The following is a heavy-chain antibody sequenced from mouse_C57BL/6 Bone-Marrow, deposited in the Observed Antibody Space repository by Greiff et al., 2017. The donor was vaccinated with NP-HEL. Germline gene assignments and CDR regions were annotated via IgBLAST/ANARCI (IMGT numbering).Heavy chain of an antibody. CDR2: IRNKANNHAT. D-gene: IGHD1-1*01. CDR3: TRLLYYGSSYDY. Sequence: EVHLVESGGGLVQPGGSMKLSCAASGFTFSDAWMDWVRQSPEKGLEWVAEIRNKANNHATYYAESVKGRFTISRDDSKSSVYLQMNSLRAEDTGIYYCTRLLYYGSSYDYWGQGTTLTVSS. V-gene: IGHV6-6*01. J-gene: IGHJ2*01. CDR1: GFTFSDAW.